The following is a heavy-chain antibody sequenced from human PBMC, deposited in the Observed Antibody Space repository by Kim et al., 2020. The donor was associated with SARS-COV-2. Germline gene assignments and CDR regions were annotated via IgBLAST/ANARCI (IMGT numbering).Heavy chain of an antibody. CDR3: SKDVSCFLAFLG. D-gene: IGHD3-10*02. Sequence: GGSLRLSCAASGFTFSSYWMSWVRQAPGTGLEWVSAIRTGGGITNYADSVKGRFTISRDNAKNTLYLQMDSLRREDTAVYYCSKDVSCFLAFLGWG. V-gene: IGHV3-23*01. J-gene: IGHJ1*01. CDR2: IRTGGGIT. CDR1: GFTFSSYW.